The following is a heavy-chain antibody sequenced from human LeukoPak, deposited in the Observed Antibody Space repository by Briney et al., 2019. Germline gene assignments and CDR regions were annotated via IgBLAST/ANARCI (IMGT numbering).Heavy chain of an antibody. CDR1: GFIFSDFS. D-gene: IGHD6-13*01. Sequence: GSLGLSCTVSGFIFSDFSMSWVRQAPGKGLEWVAKMSEDGNEIFYVDSVKGRFTISRDNTKKSLYLQMNSLRTEDTAVYYCARGDKQLVFKRRKGGFDPWGQGTLVTVSS. J-gene: IGHJ5*02. CDR2: MSEDGNEI. CDR3: ARGDKQLVFKRRKGGFDP. V-gene: IGHV3-7*01.